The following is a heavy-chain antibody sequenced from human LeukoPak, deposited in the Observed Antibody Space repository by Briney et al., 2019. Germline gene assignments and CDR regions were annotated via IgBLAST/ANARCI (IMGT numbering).Heavy chain of an antibody. CDR2: ISGSGGST. CDR3: AKDPLGGYRTDAFDI. V-gene: IGHV3-23*01. D-gene: IGHD3-22*01. J-gene: IGHJ3*02. Sequence: GGSLRLSRAASGFTFSDAWMSGVRDAPGKGLEGVSAISGSGGSTYYADSVKGRFTISRDNSKNTLYPQMNSLRAEDTAVYYCAKDPLGGYRTDAFDIWGQGTMVTVSS. CDR1: GFTFSDAW.